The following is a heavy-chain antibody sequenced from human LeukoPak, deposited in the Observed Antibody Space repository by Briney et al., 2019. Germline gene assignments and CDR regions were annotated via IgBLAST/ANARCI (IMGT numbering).Heavy chain of an antibody. J-gene: IGHJ4*02. CDR3: AKWGDYDLLTGYYVSDY. CDR2: ITGSGGNT. Sequence: GASLRLSCVASGFTFNNYAMSWVRQAPGKGLEWVSAITGSGGNTYYADSVEGRFTISRDNSKNTVFLQMNSLRAEDTAVYYCAKWGDYDLLTGYYVSDYWGQGTRVTVSS. D-gene: IGHD3-9*01. CDR1: GFTFNNYA. V-gene: IGHV3-23*01.